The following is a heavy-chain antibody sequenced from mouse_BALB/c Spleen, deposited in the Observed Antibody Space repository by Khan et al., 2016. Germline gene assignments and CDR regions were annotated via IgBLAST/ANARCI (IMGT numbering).Heavy chain of an antibody. CDR1: GYSITSGYY. CDR3: ARDPFYYYGSSYWYFDV. D-gene: IGHD1-1*01. J-gene: IGHJ1*01. V-gene: IGHV3-6*02. Sequence: EVKLEESGPGLVKPSQSLSLTCSVTGYSITSGYYWNWIRQFPGNKLEWMGYISYDGSNNYNPSLKNRISITRDTSKNQFFLKLNSVTTEDTATYYWARDPFYYYGSSYWYFDVWGAGTTVTVSS. CDR2: ISYDGSN.